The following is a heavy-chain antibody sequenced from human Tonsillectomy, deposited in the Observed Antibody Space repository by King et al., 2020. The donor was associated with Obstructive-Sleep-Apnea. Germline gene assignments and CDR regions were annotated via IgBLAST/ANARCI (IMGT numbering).Heavy chain of an antibody. D-gene: IGHD2-15*01. Sequence: QLVQSGGGLVQPGRSLRLSCAASGFTFDDYAMHWVRHAPGKGLEWVSGISWNGVTIGYADSVKGRFTISRDNATNSLYLQMNSLRAEDTALYYCTKDTIGYGSGGSCHPYAMDAWGQGTTVTVSS. V-gene: IGHV3-9*01. CDR1: GFTFDDYA. CDR2: ISWNGVTI. J-gene: IGHJ6*02. CDR3: TKDTIGYGSGGSCHPYAMDA.